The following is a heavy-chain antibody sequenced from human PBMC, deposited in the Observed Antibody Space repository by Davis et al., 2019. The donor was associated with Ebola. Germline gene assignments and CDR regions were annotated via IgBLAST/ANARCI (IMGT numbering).Heavy chain of an antibody. D-gene: IGHD1-26*01. J-gene: IGHJ4*02. CDR2: IVVGSGNT. V-gene: IGHV1-58*01. CDR1: GFTFTSSA. Sequence: SVKVSCKASGFTFTSSAVQWVRQARGQRLEWIGWIVVGSGNTNYAQKFQERVTITRDMSTSTAYMELSSLRSEDTAVYYCAAASPGGSYDFDYWGQGTLVTVSS. CDR3: AAASPGGSYDFDY.